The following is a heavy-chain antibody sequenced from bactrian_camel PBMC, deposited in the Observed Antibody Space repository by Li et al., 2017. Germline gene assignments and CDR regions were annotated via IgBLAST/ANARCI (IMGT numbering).Heavy chain of an antibody. V-gene: IGHV3S10*01. J-gene: IGHJ6*01. Sequence: DVQLVESGGGLVQPGGSLRLSCAASGFTFSNYPMSWIRQAPGKGLEWVSSTRNYGSTDYADSVKGRFTISHDNAKNMLYLEMNSLKPEDTAVYYCAAGPYSDSPSADPLIFWLLGPGDPGHRL. CDR2: TRNYGST. CDR3: AAGPYSDSPSADPLIFWL. D-gene: IGHD4*01. CDR1: GFTFSNYP.